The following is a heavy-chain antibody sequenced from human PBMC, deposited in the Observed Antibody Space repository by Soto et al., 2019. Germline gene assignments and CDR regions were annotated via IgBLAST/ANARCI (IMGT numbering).Heavy chain of an antibody. J-gene: IGHJ4*02. D-gene: IGHD6-13*01. CDR2: ISDDGNNK. CDR1: GFTFSSYP. Sequence: QVQLVESGGGVVQPGRSLRLSCAASGFTFSSYPMHWVRQAPGKGLECVGVISDDGNNKFYAGSVKGRFTISRDNSNNTLDLQMNSLRAEDTAVYYCARDGDSSSWGDFDYWGQGTLVTVPS. CDR3: ARDGDSSSWGDFDY. V-gene: IGHV3-30-3*01.